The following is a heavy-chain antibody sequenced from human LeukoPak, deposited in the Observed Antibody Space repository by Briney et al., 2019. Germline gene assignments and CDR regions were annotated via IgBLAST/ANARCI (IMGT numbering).Heavy chain of an antibody. V-gene: IGHV3-23*01. Sequence: PGGSLRLSCAASGFTFSSYAMSWVRQAPGKGLEWVSAISGSGGSTYYADSVKGRFTISRDNAKNSLYLQMNSLRAEDTAVYYCARDPGGDYDFFYGMDVWGQGTTVTVSS. CDR1: GFTFSSYA. CDR2: ISGSGGST. D-gene: IGHD2-21*02. J-gene: IGHJ6*02. CDR3: ARDPGGDYDFFYGMDV.